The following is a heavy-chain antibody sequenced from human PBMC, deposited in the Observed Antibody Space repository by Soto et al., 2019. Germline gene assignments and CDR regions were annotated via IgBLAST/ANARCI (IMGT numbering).Heavy chain of an antibody. D-gene: IGHD3-9*01. V-gene: IGHV4-30-4*01. CDR2: IYYSGST. CDR1: GGSISSGDYY. Sequence: PSETLSLTCTVSGGSISSGDYYWSWIRQPPGKGLEWIGDIYYSGSTYYNPSLKSRVTISVDTSRNQFSLKLTSVTAADTAVYYCARWGDWLQQVLWGQGTLVTVSS. J-gene: IGHJ4*02. CDR3: ARWGDWLQQVL.